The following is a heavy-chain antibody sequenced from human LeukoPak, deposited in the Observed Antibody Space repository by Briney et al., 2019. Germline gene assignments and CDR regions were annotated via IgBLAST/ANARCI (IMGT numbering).Heavy chain of an antibody. CDR3: ARDAQRGFDYSNSLEY. CDR1: GFIFNHYG. V-gene: IGHV3-33*01. Sequence: SGRSLRLSCAAAGFIFNHYGVHWVRQAPGKGLEWVAVIWSDGTNQYYADSVKGRFTISRDDSGNTVYLQMNSLRPEDTGVYYCARDAQRGFDYSNSLEYWGQGTPVTVST. D-gene: IGHD4-11*01. CDR2: IWSDGTNQ. J-gene: IGHJ4*02.